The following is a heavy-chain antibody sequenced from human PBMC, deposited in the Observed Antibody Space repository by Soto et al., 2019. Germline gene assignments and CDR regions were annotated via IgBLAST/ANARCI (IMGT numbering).Heavy chain of an antibody. D-gene: IGHD4-17*01. J-gene: IGHJ6*02. CDR1: GYTFTSYG. V-gene: IGHV1-18*01. Sequence: ASVNVSCKSSGYTFTSYGISWGRQAPGQGLECMGWISAYNGNTNYAQKLQGRVTMTTDTSTSTAYMEVRSLRSDDTAVYYCARVPKRVDYGDYVGYDYNGMDVWGQGTTVTVSS. CDR2: ISAYNGNT. CDR3: ARVPKRVDYGDYVGYDYNGMDV.